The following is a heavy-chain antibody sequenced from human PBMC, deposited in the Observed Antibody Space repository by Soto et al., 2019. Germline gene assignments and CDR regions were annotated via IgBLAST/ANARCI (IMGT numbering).Heavy chain of an antibody. CDR2: IYYSGST. D-gene: IGHD6-19*01. CDR3: ARDEYRSGDNWFDP. CDR1: GGSISSSSYY. V-gene: IGHV4-39*02. Sequence: QLQLQESGPGLVKPSETLSLTCTVSGGSISSSSYYWGWIRQPPGKGLEWIGSIYYSGSTYYNPSLKSRVTISVDTSKNQFSLKLSSVTAADTAVYYCARDEYRSGDNWFDPWGQGTLVTVSS. J-gene: IGHJ5*02.